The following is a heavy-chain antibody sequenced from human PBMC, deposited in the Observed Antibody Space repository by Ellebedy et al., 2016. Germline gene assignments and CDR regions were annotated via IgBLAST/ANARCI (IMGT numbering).Heavy chain of an antibody. CDR3: ARDVSLYSSSPSFDF. D-gene: IGHD6-6*01. CDR2: VFYGGST. V-gene: IGHV4-59*02. Sequence: SETLSLXCTVSGGSVATYYWTWIRQSPGKGLAWIGYVFYGGSTKYNPSLRRRVTISLDTSKNQFSLKVTSVAAADTAVYYCARDVSLYSSSPSFDFWGRGTLVTVSS. J-gene: IGHJ4*02. CDR1: GGSVATYY.